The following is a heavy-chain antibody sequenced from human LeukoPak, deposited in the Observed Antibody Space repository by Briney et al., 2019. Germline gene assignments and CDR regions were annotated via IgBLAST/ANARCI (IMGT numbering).Heavy chain of an antibody. D-gene: IGHD4-17*01. Sequence: SETLSLTCTVSGGSISSSSYYWGWIRQPPGKGLEWIGSIYYSGSTYYNPSLKSRVTISVDKSKNQFSLKLSSVTAADTAVYYCARDSQTTIMDYWGQGTLVTVSS. CDR2: IYYSGST. J-gene: IGHJ4*02. CDR1: GGSISSSSYY. CDR3: ARDSQTTIMDY. V-gene: IGHV4-39*07.